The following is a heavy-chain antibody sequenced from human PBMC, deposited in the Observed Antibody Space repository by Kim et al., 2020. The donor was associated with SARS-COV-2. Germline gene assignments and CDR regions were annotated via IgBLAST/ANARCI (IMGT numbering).Heavy chain of an antibody. CDR3: ARGITMVRGVMTDNWFDP. J-gene: IGHJ5*02. V-gene: IGHV3-30*04. Sequence: GGSLRLSCAASGFTFSSYAMHWVRQAPGKGLEWVAVISYDGSNKYYADSVKGRFTISRDNSKNTLYQQMNSLRAEDTAVYYCARGITMVRGVMTDNWFDPWGQGTLVTVSS. D-gene: IGHD3-10*01. CDR1: GFTFSSYA. CDR2: ISYDGSNK.